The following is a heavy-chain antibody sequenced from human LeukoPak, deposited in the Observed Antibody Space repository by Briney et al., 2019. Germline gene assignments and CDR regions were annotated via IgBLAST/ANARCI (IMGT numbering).Heavy chain of an antibody. J-gene: IGHJ3*02. CDR1: GFSFSHYS. V-gene: IGHV3-66*01. CDR2: IYSGGST. D-gene: IGHD3-22*01. CDR3: ARDYYDSSGYRRDAFDI. Sequence: GGSLRLSCAASGFSFSHYSMSWVRQAPGKGLEWVSVIYSGGSTYYADSVKGRFTISRDNSKNTLYLQMNSLRAEDTAVYYCARDYYDSSGYRRDAFDIWGQGTMVTVSS.